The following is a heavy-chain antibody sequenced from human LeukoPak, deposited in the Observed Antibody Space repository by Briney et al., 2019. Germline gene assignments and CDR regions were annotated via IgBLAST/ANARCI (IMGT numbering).Heavy chain of an antibody. CDR1: GFTFSSYG. Sequence: PGRSLRLSCAASGFTFSSYGMHWVRQAPGKGLEWVAIIWYDGSNKYYADSVKGRFTISRDNSKNTLYLQMNSLRADDTAVYYCARGETTPIWGQGTMVTVSS. CDR2: IWYDGSNK. J-gene: IGHJ3*02. D-gene: IGHD2-15*01. V-gene: IGHV3-33*01. CDR3: ARGETTPI.